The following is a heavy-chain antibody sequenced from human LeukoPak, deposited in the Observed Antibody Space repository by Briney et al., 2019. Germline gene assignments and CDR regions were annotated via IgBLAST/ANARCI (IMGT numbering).Heavy chain of an antibody. J-gene: IGHJ4*02. CDR2: ISSGSSTI. Sequence: PGRSLRLSCTASGFTFGDYAMSWVRQAPGKGLEWVSYISSGSSTIYYADSVKGRFTFSRDNAKNSLYLQMNSLRAEDTAVYYCATYGTSQSRLDCWGQGTLVTVSS. V-gene: IGHV3-48*01. CDR3: ATYGTSQSRLDC. D-gene: IGHD2-2*01. CDR1: GFTFGDYA.